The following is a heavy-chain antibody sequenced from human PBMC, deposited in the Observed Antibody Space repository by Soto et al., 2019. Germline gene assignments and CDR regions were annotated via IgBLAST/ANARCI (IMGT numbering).Heavy chain of an antibody. CDR1: GYPFTTYY. V-gene: IGHV1-2*02. J-gene: IGHJ4*02. Sequence: HVQLVQSGTEVKKPGASVRVSCMVSGYPFTTYYIHWVRQAPGQGLEWMGWIDPRSGGTVYEQKFQGRVTMTRDSSISTVYMDLSGLTSDYTVLYYCATDDCGIFPYWGQGSLVTVSS. D-gene: IGHD1-26*01. CDR3: ATDDCGIFPY. CDR2: IDPRSGGT.